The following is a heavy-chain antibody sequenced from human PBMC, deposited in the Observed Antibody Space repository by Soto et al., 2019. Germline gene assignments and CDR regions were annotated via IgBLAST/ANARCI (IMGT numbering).Heavy chain of an antibody. CDR3: TKNSFYALDY. CDR2: IHHIGRI. Sequence: QVQLQESGPGLVKPSGTLSLTCAVSGASISNNNWWSWVRQSPGEGLEWIGEIHHIGRINYNPSLRSRVTISVDKSTNQFSLELTSVTAADTAVYYCTKNSFYALDYWGQGTLVTGSS. V-gene: IGHV4-4*02. D-gene: IGHD4-17*01. J-gene: IGHJ4*02. CDR1: GASISNNNW.